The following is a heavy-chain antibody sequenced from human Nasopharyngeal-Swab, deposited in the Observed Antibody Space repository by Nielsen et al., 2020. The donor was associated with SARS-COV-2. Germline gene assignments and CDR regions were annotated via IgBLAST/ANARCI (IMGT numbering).Heavy chain of an antibody. D-gene: IGHD3-22*01. CDR3: ARVTPTLYDSSGYLFDY. V-gene: IGHV1-18*04. J-gene: IGHJ4*02. CDR1: GYTFTGYY. Sequence: SVKVSCKASGYTFTGYYMHWVRQAPGQGLEWMGWISAYNGNTNYAQKLQGRVTMTTDTSTSTAYMELRSLRSDDTAVYYCARVTPTLYDSSGYLFDYWGQGTLVTVSS. CDR2: ISAYNGNT.